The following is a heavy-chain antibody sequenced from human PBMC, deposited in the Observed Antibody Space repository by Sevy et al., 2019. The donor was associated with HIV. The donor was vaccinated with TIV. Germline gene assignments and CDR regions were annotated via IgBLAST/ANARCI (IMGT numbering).Heavy chain of an antibody. CDR1: GFTFSSYA. V-gene: IGHV3-30-3*01. Sequence: GGSRRLSCAASGFTFSSYAMHWVRQAPGKGLEWVAVISYDGSNKYYADSVKGRFTISRDNSKNTLYLQMNSLRAEDTAVYYCAREKRRYFDYWGQGTLVTVSS. J-gene: IGHJ4*02. D-gene: IGHD6-25*01. CDR2: ISYDGSNK. CDR3: AREKRRYFDY.